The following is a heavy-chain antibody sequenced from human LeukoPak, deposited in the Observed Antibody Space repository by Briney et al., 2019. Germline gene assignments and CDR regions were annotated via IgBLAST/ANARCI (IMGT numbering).Heavy chain of an antibody. CDR3: AKVVSSSPIDY. J-gene: IGHJ4*02. D-gene: IGHD6-13*01. Sequence: SETLSLTCTVSGGSFSSSSYYWGWIRQPPGKGLEWIGNIYYSGNTYYNPSLKSRVTISLDTSKNQFSLKLSSVTAADTAVYYCAKVVSSSPIDYWGQGALVTVSS. CDR1: GGSFSSSSYY. V-gene: IGHV4-39*07. CDR2: IYYSGNT.